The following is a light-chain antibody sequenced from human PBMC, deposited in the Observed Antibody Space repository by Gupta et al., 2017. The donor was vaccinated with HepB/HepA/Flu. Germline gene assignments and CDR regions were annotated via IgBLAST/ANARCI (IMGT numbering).Light chain of an antibody. CDR2: GNN. V-gene: IGLV1-40*01. J-gene: IGLJ1*01. Sequence: SVLTQPPSVSGAPGQRVTIPCTGSSSNIGANYDVHWYQHLPGTAPKLLIYGNNNRPSGVPDRFSGSKSGTSASLAITGLHPEDESDYYCQSFDSSLTGYVFGPGTKVTVL. CDR1: SSNIGANYD. CDR3: QSFDSSLTGYV.